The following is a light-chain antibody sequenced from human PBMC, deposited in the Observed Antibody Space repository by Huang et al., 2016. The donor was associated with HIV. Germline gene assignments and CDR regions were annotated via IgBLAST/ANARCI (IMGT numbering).Light chain of an antibody. J-gene: IGKJ2*01. Sequence: DIQMTQSPSTLSASVGDRVTITCRASQSISSWLAWYQQIPGKAPKLLIYKTSSLESGVPSRFTGSGSGTEFTLTINSLQPGDFATYYCLQSDSYPYTFGQGTKLEIK. CDR1: QSISSW. V-gene: IGKV1-5*03. CDR3: LQSDSYPYT. CDR2: KTS.